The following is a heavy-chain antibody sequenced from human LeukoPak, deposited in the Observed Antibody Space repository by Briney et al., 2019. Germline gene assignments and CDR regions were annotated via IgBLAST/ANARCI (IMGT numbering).Heavy chain of an antibody. CDR1: GYTFTGYY. CDR3: ARVDSSGWYYFDY. V-gene: IGHV1-2*02. J-gene: IGHJ4*02. CDR2: INPNSGGT. D-gene: IGHD6-19*01. Sequence: ASVKVSCKASGYTFTGYYMHWVRQAPGQGLEWMGWINPNSGGTNHAQKFQGRVTMTRDTSISTAYMELSRLRSDDTAVYYCARVDSSGWYYFDYWGQGTLVTVSS.